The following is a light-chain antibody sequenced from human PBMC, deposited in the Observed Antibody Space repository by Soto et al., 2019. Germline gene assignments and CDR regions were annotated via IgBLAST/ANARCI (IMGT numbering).Light chain of an antibody. CDR3: PLSHNLPRT. Sequence: EVVISQSPAALSVSTREGGTLSCRASQSVYSNVAWYQQKPGQAPRLLIYGASTRATGIPARFSGSGSETEFTLTISSLEPEDFAVYYCPLSHNLPRTFCQGT. J-gene: IGKJ1*01. CDR2: GAS. CDR1: QSVYSN. V-gene: IGKV3-15*01.